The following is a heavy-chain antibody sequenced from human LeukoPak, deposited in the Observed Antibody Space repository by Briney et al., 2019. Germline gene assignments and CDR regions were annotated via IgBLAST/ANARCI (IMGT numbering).Heavy chain of an antibody. Sequence: PGGSLRLSCATSGFSFYNLAFHWVRQAPGKGLEWVSLISHDGNSRKYADSVKGRFIVSRDNSKNTLYLQMNSLRAEDTAVYYCVGHSDYWGQGTLVTVSS. CDR1: GFSFYNLA. D-gene: IGHD3-16*01. CDR3: VGHSDY. CDR2: ISHDGNSR. V-gene: IGHV3-30*04. J-gene: IGHJ4*02.